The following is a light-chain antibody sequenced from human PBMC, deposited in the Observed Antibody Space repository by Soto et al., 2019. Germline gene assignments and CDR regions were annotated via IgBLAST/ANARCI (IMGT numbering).Light chain of an antibody. CDR2: NVT. Sequence: QSALIQPPSVSGSPGQSVTISCTGTSSDVGSYYYVSWYQQHPGTVPKPMIYNVTTQPSGVPDRFSGSRSGNSASMTISGLQAEDEADYSCCSYTSSATYVFETGTKLTVL. V-gene: IGLV2-11*01. CDR1: SSDVGSYYY. J-gene: IGLJ1*01. CDR3: CSYTSSATYV.